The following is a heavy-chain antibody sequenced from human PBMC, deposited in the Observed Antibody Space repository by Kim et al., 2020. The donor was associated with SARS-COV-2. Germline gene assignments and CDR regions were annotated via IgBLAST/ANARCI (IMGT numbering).Heavy chain of an antibody. CDR3: AKDRGSGSDYGVNYYGMGV. CDR1: GFTFDDYA. CDR2: ISWNSGSI. V-gene: IGHV3-9*01. D-gene: IGHD3-10*01. Sequence: GGSLRLSCAASGFTFDDYAMHWVRQAPGKGLEWVSGISWNSGSIGYADSVKGRFTISRDNAKNSLYLQMNSLRAEDTALYYCAKDRGSGSDYGVNYYGMGVWGQATTVTVSS. J-gene: IGHJ6*02.